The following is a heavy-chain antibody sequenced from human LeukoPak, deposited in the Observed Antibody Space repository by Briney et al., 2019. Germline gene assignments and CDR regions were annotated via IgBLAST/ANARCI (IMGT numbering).Heavy chain of an antibody. V-gene: IGHV3-11*01. CDR3: SRDPRHNDD. CDR2: ISGSAHDV. Sequence: GGSLRLSCAASGFTFSDFYMTWIRQAPGKGLELLSYISGSAHDVNYIDSVRGRFTISRDNAKNSLYLHMNSLTVEDTAVYYCSRDPRHNDDWGQGTLVTVSS. CDR1: GFTFSDFY. J-gene: IGHJ4*02.